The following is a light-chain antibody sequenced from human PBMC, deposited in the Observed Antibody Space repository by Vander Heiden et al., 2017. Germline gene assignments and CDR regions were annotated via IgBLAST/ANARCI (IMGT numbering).Light chain of an antibody. Sequence: DIVLTHCPATRSESAGERATRSCRASQSVSSNLAWYQQKPGQAPRLLIYGASTRATGIPARFSGSGSGTEFTLTISSLQSEDFAVYYCQQYNNWPYTFGQGTKLEIK. V-gene: IGKV3-15*01. CDR2: GAS. CDR3: QQYNNWPYT. CDR1: QSVSSN. J-gene: IGKJ2*01.